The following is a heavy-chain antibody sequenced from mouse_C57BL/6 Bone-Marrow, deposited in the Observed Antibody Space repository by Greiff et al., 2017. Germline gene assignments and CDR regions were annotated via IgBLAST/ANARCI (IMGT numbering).Heavy chain of an antibody. CDR3: ASSGHYYGSSLDY. Sequence: QVQLQQPGTELVKPGASVKLSCKASGYTFTSYWLPWVKQRPGPGLEWIGNINPSNGGTNYNEKFKSKAPLTVDKSSSTAYMQLSSLTSEVSAVYYCASSGHYYGSSLDYWGQGTTLTVSS. D-gene: IGHD1-1*01. V-gene: IGHV1-53*01. CDR2: INPSNGGT. CDR1: GYTFTSYW. J-gene: IGHJ2*01.